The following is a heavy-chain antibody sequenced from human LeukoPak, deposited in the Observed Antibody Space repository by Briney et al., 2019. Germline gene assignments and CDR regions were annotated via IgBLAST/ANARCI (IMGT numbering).Heavy chain of an antibody. J-gene: IGHJ4*02. CDR2: ICYSGST. Sequence: SETLSLTCTVSGGSISSYYWSWIRQPPGKGLEWIGYICYSGSTNYNPSLKSRVTISVDTSKNQFSLKLSSVTAADTAVYYCARGYGSGSLPDYWGQGTLVTVSS. CDR3: ARGYGSGSLPDY. D-gene: IGHD3-10*01. CDR1: GGSISSYY. V-gene: IGHV4-59*01.